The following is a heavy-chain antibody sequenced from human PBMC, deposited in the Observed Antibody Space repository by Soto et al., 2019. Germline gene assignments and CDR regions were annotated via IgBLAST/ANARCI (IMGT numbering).Heavy chain of an antibody. CDR3: ERVGEGAADGPYYYYGMDV. CDR1: GGTFSSYA. J-gene: IGHJ6*02. Sequence: QVQLVQSGAEVKKPGSSVKVSCKASGGTFSSYAISCVQQAPGQGLEWMGGIIPIFGTANYAQKFQGRVTITADEYTSTAYMELSSLRSEDTAVYYCERVGEGAADGPYYYYGMDVWGQGTTVTVSS. D-gene: IGHD6-13*01. V-gene: IGHV1-69*01. CDR2: IIPIFGTA.